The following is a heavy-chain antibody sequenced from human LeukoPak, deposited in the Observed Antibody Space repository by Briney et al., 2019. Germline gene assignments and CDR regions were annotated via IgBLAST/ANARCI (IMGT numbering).Heavy chain of an antibody. Sequence: GGSLRLSCAASGFSISNNYMTWVRQAPGKGLEWVSVIYSGGTTAYADFVRGRFTISRDTSKNTLYLQMDSLRVDDTAVYYCARGGSAWYVTTLYYFDYWGQGTLVTVSS. CDR1: GFSISNNY. J-gene: IGHJ4*01. CDR2: IYSGGTT. CDR3: ARGGSAWYVTTLYYFDY. V-gene: IGHV3-66*01. D-gene: IGHD6-19*01.